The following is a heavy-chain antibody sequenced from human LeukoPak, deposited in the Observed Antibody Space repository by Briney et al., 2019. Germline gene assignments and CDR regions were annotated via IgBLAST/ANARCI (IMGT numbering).Heavy chain of an antibody. CDR3: ARNDWTYGGYFDY. Sequence: SETLSLTCTVSGGSISSYYWSWIRQPPGKGLEWIGYICYSGSTNYNPSLKSRVTMSVDTSKNQFSLRLSSVTAADTAVYYCARNDWTYGGYFDYWGQGTLVTVSS. V-gene: IGHV4-59*01. CDR1: GGSISSYY. D-gene: IGHD1-7*01. J-gene: IGHJ4*02. CDR2: ICYSGST.